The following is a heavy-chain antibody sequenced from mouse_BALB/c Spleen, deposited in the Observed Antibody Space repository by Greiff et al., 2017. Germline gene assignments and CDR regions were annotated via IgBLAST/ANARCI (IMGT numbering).Heavy chain of an antibody. Sequence: VHLVESGPGLVQPSQSLSITCTVSGFSLTSYGVHWVRQSPGKGLEWLGVIWSGGSTDYNAAFISRLSISKDNSKSQVFFKMNSLQANDTAIYYCARNWKAYYGNPAWFAYWGQGTLVTVSA. CDR1: GFSLTSYG. D-gene: IGHD2-10*01. J-gene: IGHJ3*01. CDR2: IWSGGST. CDR3: ARNWKAYYGNPAWFAY. V-gene: IGHV2-2*02.